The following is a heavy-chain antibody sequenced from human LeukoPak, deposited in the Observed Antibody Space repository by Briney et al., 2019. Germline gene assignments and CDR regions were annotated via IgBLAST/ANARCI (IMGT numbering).Heavy chain of an antibody. D-gene: IGHD1-26*01. CDR2: ISSDGSST. CDR1: VLTFSSYW. J-gene: IGHJ4*02. CDR3: AGTLSGSYYVGDY. V-gene: IGHV3-74*01. Sequence: PGRSLRPSCAASVLTFSSYWMHWVRQAPGNGLVWFSRISSDGSSTSYAASVKARFTISRDNDKNTLYLQMNSLRAEDTAIYYCAGTLSGSYYVGDYWGQGTLVTVSS.